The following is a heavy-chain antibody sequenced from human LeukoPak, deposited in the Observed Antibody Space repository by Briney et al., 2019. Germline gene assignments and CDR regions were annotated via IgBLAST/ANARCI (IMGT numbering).Heavy chain of an antibody. CDR1: GYTFTRYY. Sequence: GASVKVSCKASGYTFTRYYMHWVRQAPGQGLEWVGIINPSAGSTSYAPKLQGRVTLTRDTSTSTVHMELSSLGYEDTAIYYCARAPDNYGIDDYWGQGTLLTVSS. J-gene: IGHJ4*02. CDR3: ARAPDNYGIDDY. D-gene: IGHD5-18*01. CDR2: INPSAGST. V-gene: IGHV1-46*04.